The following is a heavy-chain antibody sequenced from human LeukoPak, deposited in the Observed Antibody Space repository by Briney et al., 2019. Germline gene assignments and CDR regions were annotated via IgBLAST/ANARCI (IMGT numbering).Heavy chain of an antibody. CDR3: ARDPAPLWFGESAIYYFDY. Sequence: GASVKVSCKASGYTFTGYYMHWVRQAPGQGLEWMGWINPNSGGTNYAQKFQGRVTMTRDTSISTAYMELSRLRSDDTAVYYCARDPAPLWFGESAIYYFDYWGQGTLVTVSS. V-gene: IGHV1-2*02. CDR2: INPNSGGT. J-gene: IGHJ4*02. D-gene: IGHD3-10*01. CDR1: GYTFTGYY.